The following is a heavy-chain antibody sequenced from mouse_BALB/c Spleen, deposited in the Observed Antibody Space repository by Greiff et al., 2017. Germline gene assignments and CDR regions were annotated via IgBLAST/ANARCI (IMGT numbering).Heavy chain of an antibody. J-gene: IGHJ3*01. D-gene: IGHD4-1*01. V-gene: IGHV1-69*02. CDR3: TRGGTGTGFAY. CDR1: GYTFTSYW. CDR2: IYPSDSYT. Sequence: VQLQQPGAELVRPGASVKLSCKASGYTFTSYWINWVKQRPGQGLEWIGNIYPSDSYTNYNQKFKDKATLTVDKSSSTAYMQLSSPTSEDSAVYYCTRGGTGTGFAYWGQGTLVTVSA.